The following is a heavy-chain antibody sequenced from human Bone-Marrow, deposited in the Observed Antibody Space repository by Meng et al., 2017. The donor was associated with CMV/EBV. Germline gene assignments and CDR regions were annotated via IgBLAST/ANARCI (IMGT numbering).Heavy chain of an antibody. CDR3: ATSPGYPREFGY. D-gene: IGHD3-10*01. CDR2: IHYSGST. Sequence: TGSGGFVSSDRYCWSWIRQHQGKGLESSRFIHYSGSTNYNPSLMSRVTISLDTSKNQFSLKLSSVTAADTAVYYCATSPGYPREFGYWGQGTLVTVSS. V-gene: IGHV4-61*01. J-gene: IGHJ4*02. CDR1: GGFVSSDRYC.